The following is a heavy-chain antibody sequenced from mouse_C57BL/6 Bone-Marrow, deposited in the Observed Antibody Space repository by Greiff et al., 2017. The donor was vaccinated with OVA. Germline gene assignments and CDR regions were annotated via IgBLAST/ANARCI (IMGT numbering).Heavy chain of an antibody. Sequence: EVQLVESGEGLVKPGGSLKLSCAASGFTFSSYAMSWVRQTPEKRLEWVAYISSGGDYIYYADTVKGRSTITRDNARNTLYLQLSSLKSEDTAVYYCTRACYGYCEVWGTGTTVTVSS. J-gene: IGHJ1*03. V-gene: IGHV5-9-1*02. CDR2: ISSGGDYI. CDR1: GFTFSSYA. CDR3: TRACYGYCEV.